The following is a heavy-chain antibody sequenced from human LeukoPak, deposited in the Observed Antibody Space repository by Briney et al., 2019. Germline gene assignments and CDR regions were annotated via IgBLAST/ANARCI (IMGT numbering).Heavy chain of an antibody. J-gene: IGHJ2*01. D-gene: IGHD6-19*01. CDR2: ISSSSDYR. CDR3: AVAGLSYWYFDL. Sequence: GGSLRLSCAASGFTFSSYSMNWVRQAPGKGLEWVSSISSSSDYRYYADSVKGRFTISRDNAKNSLYLQMNGLRAEDTAVYYCAVAGLSYWYFDLWGRGTLVTVSS. V-gene: IGHV3-21*01. CDR1: GFTFSSYS.